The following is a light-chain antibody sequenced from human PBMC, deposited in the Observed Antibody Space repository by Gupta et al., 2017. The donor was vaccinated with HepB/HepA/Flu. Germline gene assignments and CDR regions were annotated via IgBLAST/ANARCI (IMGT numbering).Light chain of an antibody. CDR1: RSNIGSST. V-gene: IGLV1-44*01. Sequence: QSVLAQSPPASGTPGQRFTISCSGSRSNIGSSTVSWYQQLPGTAPRLLIYNNDQRPSGVPERFSGSKSGTSASLAISGLQSEDEANYYCATWDGSLNGQVFGDGTKVTVL. J-gene: IGLJ1*01. CDR2: NND. CDR3: ATWDGSLNGQV.